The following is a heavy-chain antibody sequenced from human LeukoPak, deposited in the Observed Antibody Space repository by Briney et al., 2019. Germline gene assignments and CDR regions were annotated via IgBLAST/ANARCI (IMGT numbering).Heavy chain of an antibody. J-gene: IGHJ5*02. CDR1: GGSISSYY. D-gene: IGHD2-15*01. Sequence: SETLSLTCTVSGGSISSYYWSWIRQPAGKGLEWIGRIYTSGSTNYNPSLKSRVTMSVDTSKNQFSLKLSSVTAADTAVYYCAGSYSTWNWFDPWGQGTLVTVSS. CDR2: IYTSGST. V-gene: IGHV4-4*07. CDR3: AGSYSTWNWFDP.